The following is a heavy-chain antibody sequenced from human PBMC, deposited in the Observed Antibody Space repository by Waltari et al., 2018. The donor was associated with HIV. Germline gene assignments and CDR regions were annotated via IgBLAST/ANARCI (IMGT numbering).Heavy chain of an antibody. V-gene: IGHV3-15*01. D-gene: IGHD3-16*02. CDR3: TTPGYVWGSYRSRDY. CDR1: GFTFSNAW. J-gene: IGHJ4*02. Sequence: EVQLVESGGGLVKPGGSLRLSCAASGFTFSNAWMSWVRQAPGKGLEWVGRIKSKTDGGTTDYAAPVKGRFTISRDDSKNTLYLQMNSLKTEDTAVYYCTTPGYVWGSYRSRDYWGQGTLVTVSS. CDR2: IKSKTDGGTT.